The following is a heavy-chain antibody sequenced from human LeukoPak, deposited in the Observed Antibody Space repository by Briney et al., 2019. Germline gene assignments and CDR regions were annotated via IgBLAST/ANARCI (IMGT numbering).Heavy chain of an antibody. J-gene: IGHJ3*02. CDR2: ISSSGSTI. V-gene: IGHV3-48*03. D-gene: IGHD3-10*01. CDR3: ARALLVRGVSDAFDI. CDR1: GFTFSSYE. Sequence: GGSLRLSCAASGFTFSSYEMNWVRQAPGKGLEWVSYISSSGSTIYYADSVKGRFTISGDNAKNSLYLQMNSLRAEDTAVYYCARALLVRGVSDAFDIWGQGTMVTVSS.